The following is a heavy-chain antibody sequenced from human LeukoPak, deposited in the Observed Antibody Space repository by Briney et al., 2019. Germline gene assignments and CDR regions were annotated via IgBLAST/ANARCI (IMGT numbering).Heavy chain of an antibody. CDR3: ARAIAVAGSYYDYMDV. D-gene: IGHD6-19*01. CDR1: GFTFSSYE. V-gene: IGHV3-48*03. Sequence: GSLRLSCAASGFTFSSYEMNWVRQAPGKGLEWVSYISSSGSTIYYADSVKGRFTISRDNAKNSLYLQMNSLRAEDTAVYYCARAIAVAGSYYDYMDVWGKGTTVTVSS. J-gene: IGHJ6*03. CDR2: ISSSGSTI.